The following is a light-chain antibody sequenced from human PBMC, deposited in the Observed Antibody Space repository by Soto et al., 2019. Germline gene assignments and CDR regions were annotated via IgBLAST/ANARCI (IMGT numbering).Light chain of an antibody. J-gene: IGLJ2*01. CDR3: SSYTNGNTAVV. CDR1: SSDVGTYNY. CDR2: EVI. V-gene: IGLV2-14*01. Sequence: QSVLAQPASVSGSPGQSITISCTGSSSDVGTYNYVSWYQQHPGKAPKLMLFEVINRPSGISNRFSGSKSGNTASLTNSGLQSEDEAVYYCSSYTNGNTAVVFGGGTKLTVL.